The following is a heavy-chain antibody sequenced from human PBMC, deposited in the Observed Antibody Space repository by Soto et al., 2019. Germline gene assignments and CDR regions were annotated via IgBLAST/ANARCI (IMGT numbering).Heavy chain of an antibody. V-gene: IGHV3-30-3*01. Sequence: QVRLVESGGGVVQPGRSLRLSCTASGFSFSSYAMYWFRQPPGKGLEWVAVISHDGINKHYADSVKGRVTVSRDNSNRSLDLQLNSLRGEDTAMYSCARDMYSSDYFVKWFEPWGQGTLVTVYS. CDR2: ISHDGINK. CDR1: GFSFSSYA. CDR3: ARDMYSSDYFVKWFEP. J-gene: IGHJ5*02. D-gene: IGHD6-19*01.